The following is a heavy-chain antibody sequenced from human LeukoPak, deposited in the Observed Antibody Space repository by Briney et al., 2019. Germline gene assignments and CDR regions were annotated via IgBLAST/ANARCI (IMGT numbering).Heavy chain of an antibody. V-gene: IGHV4-4*07. CDR2: ISYSGST. Sequence: SETLSLTCTVSGGSIDRYYWSWIRRPAGKGLEWIGRISYSGSTNYNPSLKSRLAMSVDTSKNQFSLRLTSVTAADTAVYYCARDRQGKAGYYYYCGMDVWGQGTTVTVSS. CDR3: ARDRQGKAGYYYYCGMDV. D-gene: IGHD4-23*01. CDR1: GGSIDRYY. J-gene: IGHJ6*02.